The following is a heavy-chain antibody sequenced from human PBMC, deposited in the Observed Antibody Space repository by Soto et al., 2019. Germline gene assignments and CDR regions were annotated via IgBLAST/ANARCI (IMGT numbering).Heavy chain of an antibody. V-gene: IGHV4-30-4*01. CDR2: IYYSGST. CDR3: AREAAAGIGFDY. CDR1: GGSISSGDYY. J-gene: IGHJ4*02. Sequence: SETLSLTCTVSGGSISSGDYYWSWIRQPPGKGLEWIGYIYYSGSTYYNPSLKSRVTISVDTSKNQFSLKLSSVTAADTAVYYCAREAAAGIGFDYWGQGTLVTVS. D-gene: IGHD6-13*01.